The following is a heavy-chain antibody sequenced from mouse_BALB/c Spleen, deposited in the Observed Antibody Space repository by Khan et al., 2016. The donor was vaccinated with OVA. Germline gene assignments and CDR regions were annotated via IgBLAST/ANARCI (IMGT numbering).Heavy chain of an antibody. CDR2: IDPANGNT. Sequence: EVQLKQSGAELVKPGASVKLSCTASGFNITDYYMHWVKQRPEQGLEWIGWIDPANGNTKYDPKFKGQATITADTSSNTAYLQLSSLTSEDTAVYCCARIDAWGQGTTVTVSS. J-gene: IGHJ2*01. CDR3: ARIDA. CDR1: GFNITDYY. V-gene: IGHV14-3*02.